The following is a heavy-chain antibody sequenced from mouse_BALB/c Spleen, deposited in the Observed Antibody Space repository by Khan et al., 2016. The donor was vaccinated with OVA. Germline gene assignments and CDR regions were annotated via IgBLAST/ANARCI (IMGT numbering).Heavy chain of an antibody. CDR2: IYYSGTI. Sequence: EVQLVESGPGLVKPSQTMSLTCTVTGISITTGNYRWSWIRQFPGNKLEWIGNIYYSGTITYNPSLTSRTTITRDTSKSQFFLEMNSLTAEDTATYCCARDYGSLYWYFDVWGAGTTVTVSS. V-gene: IGHV3-5*02. J-gene: IGHJ1*01. D-gene: IGHD1-1*01. CDR1: GISITTGNYR. CDR3: ARDYGSLYWYFDV.